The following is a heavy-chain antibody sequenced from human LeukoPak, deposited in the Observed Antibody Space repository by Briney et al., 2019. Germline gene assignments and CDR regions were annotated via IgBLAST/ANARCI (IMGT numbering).Heavy chain of an antibody. CDR3: ARDGDYGSYNWFDP. D-gene: IGHD4-17*01. J-gene: IGHJ5*02. CDR1: GFTFSSYE. V-gene: IGHV3-48*03. CDR2: ISSSGSTI. Sequence: GGSLRLSCAASGFTFSSYEMNWVRQAPGKGLEWVSYISSSGSTIYYADSVKGRFAISRDNNKNSLHLQMNSLRAEDTAVYYCARDGDYGSYNWFDPWGQGTLVTVSS.